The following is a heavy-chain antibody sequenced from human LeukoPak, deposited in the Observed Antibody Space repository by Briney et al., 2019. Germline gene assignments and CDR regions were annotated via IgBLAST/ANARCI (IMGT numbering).Heavy chain of an antibody. CDR1: GGTFSSYA. Sequence: SVKVSCKASGGTFSSYAISWVRQAPGQGLEWMGGIIPIFGTANYAQKFQGRVTMTRSTSMSTAYMELSSLRSEDTAVYYCARGPPNWGYDYWGQGTLVTVSS. J-gene: IGHJ4*02. D-gene: IGHD7-27*01. V-gene: IGHV1-69*05. CDR3: ARGPPNWGYDY. CDR2: IIPIFGTA.